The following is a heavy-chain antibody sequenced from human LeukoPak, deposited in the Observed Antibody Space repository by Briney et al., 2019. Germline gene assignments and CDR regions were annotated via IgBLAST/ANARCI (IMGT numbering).Heavy chain of an antibody. CDR3: ARSPIGYFDWLALYY. CDR1: EYSFTSYW. V-gene: IGHV5-51*01. CDR2: IYPGDSDT. Sequence: NLGESLKISSKGSEYSFTSYWIGWLRQMPGKGLEWMGIIYPGDSDTSYNPSFQGQVTISADKSISTAYLQWRSLKASDTAMYYCARSPIGYFDWLALYYWGQGTLVTVSS. J-gene: IGHJ4*02. D-gene: IGHD3-9*01.